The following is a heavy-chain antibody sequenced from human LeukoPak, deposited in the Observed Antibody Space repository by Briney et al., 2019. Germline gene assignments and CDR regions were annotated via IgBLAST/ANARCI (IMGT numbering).Heavy chain of an antibody. CDR1: GYTFTSYD. J-gene: IGHJ6*04. CDR2: MNPNSGNT. CDR3: AGGWGEPSEMDV. V-gene: IGHV1-8*03. Sequence: ASVKVSCKASGYTFTSYDINWVRQATGQGLEWMGWMNPNSGNTGYAQKFQGRVTITRNTSISTAYMELSSLRSEDTAVYYCAGGWGEPSEMDVWGKGTTVTVSS. D-gene: IGHD7-27*01.